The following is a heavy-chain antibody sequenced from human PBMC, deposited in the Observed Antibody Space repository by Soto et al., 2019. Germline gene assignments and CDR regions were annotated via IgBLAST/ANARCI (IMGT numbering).Heavy chain of an antibody. CDR2: IIPIFGTA. V-gene: IGHV1-69*13. D-gene: IGHD3-22*01. CDR1: GGTFSSYA. Sequence: ASVKVSCKASGGTFSSYAVSWVRQAPGQGLEWMGGIIPIFGTANYAQKFQGRVTITADESTSTGYMELSSLRSEDTAVYYCARDSYDSSGSGYYGMDVWGQGTTVTVSS. J-gene: IGHJ6*02. CDR3: ARDSYDSSGSGYYGMDV.